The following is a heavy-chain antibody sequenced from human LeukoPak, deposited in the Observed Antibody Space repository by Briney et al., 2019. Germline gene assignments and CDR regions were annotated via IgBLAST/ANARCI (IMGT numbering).Heavy chain of an antibody. J-gene: IGHJ5*02. CDR2: IYYSGST. D-gene: IGHD5-18*01. V-gene: IGHV4-39*07. Sequence: PSETLSLTCTVSGGSISSSSYYWGWIRQPPGKGLEWIGSIYYSGSTYCNPSLKSRVTISVDTSKNQFSLKLSSVTAADTAVYYCARNSYGHLNWFDPWGQGTLVTVSS. CDR1: GGSISSSSYY. CDR3: ARNSYGHLNWFDP.